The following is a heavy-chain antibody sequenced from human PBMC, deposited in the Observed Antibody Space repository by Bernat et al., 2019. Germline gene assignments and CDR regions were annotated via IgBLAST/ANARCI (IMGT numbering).Heavy chain of an antibody. CDR3: AKDRAYSSGWYKDY. V-gene: IGHV3-30*18. CDR1: GFTFSSYG. Sequence: QVQLVESGGGVVQPGRSLRLSCAASGFTFSSYGMHWVRQAPGKGLEWVAVISYDGSNKYYVDSVKGRFTISRDNSKNTLYLQMNSLRAEDTAVYYCAKDRAYSSGWYKDYWGQGTLVTVSS. J-gene: IGHJ4*02. CDR2: ISYDGSNK. D-gene: IGHD6-19*01.